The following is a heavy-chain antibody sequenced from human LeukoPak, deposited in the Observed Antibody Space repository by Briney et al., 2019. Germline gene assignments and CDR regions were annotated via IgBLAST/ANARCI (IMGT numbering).Heavy chain of an antibody. CDR1: GFTFSSYS. D-gene: IGHD5-12*01. V-gene: IGHV3-21*06. CDR2: FSSQSGEK. Sequence: GGSLRLSCAASGFTFSSYSMNWVRQAPGKGLEWVSGFSSQSGEKAYADSVKGRFTISRDNAKNSLYLEMTNLRVEDTAVYYCARSGGYGWDYWGQGALVTVSS. J-gene: IGHJ4*02. CDR3: ARSGGYGWDY.